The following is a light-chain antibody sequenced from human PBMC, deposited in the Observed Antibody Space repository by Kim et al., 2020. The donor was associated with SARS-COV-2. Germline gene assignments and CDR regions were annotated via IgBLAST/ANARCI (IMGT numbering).Light chain of an antibody. CDR3: QQYNIWPPFT. V-gene: IGKV3D-15*03. CDR2: DAS. J-gene: IGKJ5*01. Sequence: EIVMTQSPATLSVSPGERATLSCRASQSVSSNLAWYQQKPGQAPRLLIYDASIRATGIPARFSGSGSGTEFTLTISILQSEDFAVYYCQQYNIWPPFTFGQGTRLEIK. CDR1: QSVSSN.